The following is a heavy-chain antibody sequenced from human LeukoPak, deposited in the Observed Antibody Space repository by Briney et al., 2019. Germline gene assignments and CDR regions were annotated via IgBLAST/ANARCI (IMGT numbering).Heavy chain of an antibody. CDR1: GYSFTSYW. J-gene: IGHJ4*02. Sequence: GESLKISCKGSGYSFTSYWIGWVRQMPGKGLEWMGIIYPGDSDTRYSPSFQGQVTISADKSISTAYLQWSSLKASDTAMYYCARTQLTFMITFGGPDYWGRGTLVTVSS. CDR2: IYPGDSDT. V-gene: IGHV5-51*01. CDR3: ARTQLTFMITFGGPDY. D-gene: IGHD3-16*01.